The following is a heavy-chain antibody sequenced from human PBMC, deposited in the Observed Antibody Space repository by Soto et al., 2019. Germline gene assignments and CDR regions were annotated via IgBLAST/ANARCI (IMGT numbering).Heavy chain of an antibody. Sequence: QVQLQESGPGLVKPSETLSLTCTVSSDSITNYYWSWIRQSPGKGLEWIGYIHDSGRSNYNPSLKSRAKISVDTSKKQCSLKLNSVTAADTAVYYCARVGGTRGWYWGQGTLVTVSS. V-gene: IGHV4-59*01. J-gene: IGHJ4*02. CDR1: SDSITNYY. D-gene: IGHD2-15*01. CDR2: IHDSGRS. CDR3: ARVGGTRGWY.